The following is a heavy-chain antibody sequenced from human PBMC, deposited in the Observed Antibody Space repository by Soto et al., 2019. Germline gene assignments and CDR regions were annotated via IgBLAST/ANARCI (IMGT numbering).Heavy chain of an antibody. Sequence: PSETLSLTCTVSGGSISSYYWSWIRQPPGKGLEWIGYIYYSGSTNYNPSLKSRVTISVDTSKNQFSLKLSSVTAADTAVYYCARDQAGRTYYYDSSGYHNWFDPWGQGTLVTVSS. CDR1: GGSISSYY. J-gene: IGHJ5*02. CDR3: ARDQAGRTYYYDSSGYHNWFDP. D-gene: IGHD3-22*01. V-gene: IGHV4-59*01. CDR2: IYYSGST.